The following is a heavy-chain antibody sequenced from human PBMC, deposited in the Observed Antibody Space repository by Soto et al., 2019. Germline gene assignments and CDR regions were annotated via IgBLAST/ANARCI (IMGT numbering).Heavy chain of an antibody. Sequence: SETLSLTCTVSGGSISSSSYYWDWIRQPPGKGLEWIGSIYYSGSTYYNPSLKSRVTISVDTSKNQFSLKLSSVTAADTAVYYCARQEVVRSSGGSCYFDYWGQGTLVTVSS. CDR2: IYYSGST. V-gene: IGHV4-39*01. CDR3: ARQEVVRSSGGSCYFDY. D-gene: IGHD2-15*01. CDR1: GGSISSSSYY. J-gene: IGHJ4*02.